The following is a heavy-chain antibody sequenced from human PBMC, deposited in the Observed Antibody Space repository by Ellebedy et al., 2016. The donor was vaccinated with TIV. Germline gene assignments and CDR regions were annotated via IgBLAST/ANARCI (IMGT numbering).Heavy chain of an antibody. Sequence: GESLKISCAASGLPFSSHAMSWVRQAPGQGLEWVSSITESGGNTYYADSVKGRFTISRDNYKDTLYLQMNSLRAEDTAIYYCARDTVGVGPAFDVWGQGKMVTVSS. J-gene: IGHJ3*01. CDR3: ARDTVGVGPAFDV. D-gene: IGHD4-23*01. CDR2: ITESGGNT. CDR1: GLPFSSHA. V-gene: IGHV3-23*01.